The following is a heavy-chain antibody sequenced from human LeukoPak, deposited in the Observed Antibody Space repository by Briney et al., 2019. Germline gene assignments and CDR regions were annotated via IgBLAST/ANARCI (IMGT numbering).Heavy chain of an antibody. CDR2: IRSTANGYAT. D-gene: IGHD3-10*01. J-gene: IGHJ4*02. V-gene: IGHV3-73*01. CDR3: TGNYYGSGSYADFDY. CDR1: GFTFSGSA. Sequence: GGSLRLSCAASGFTFSGSALHWVRQASGKGLEWVGRIRSTANGYATAYAASVKGRFTISRDDPKNTAYLQMDSLKTEDTAVYYCTGNYYGSGSYADFDYWGQGTLVTVSS.